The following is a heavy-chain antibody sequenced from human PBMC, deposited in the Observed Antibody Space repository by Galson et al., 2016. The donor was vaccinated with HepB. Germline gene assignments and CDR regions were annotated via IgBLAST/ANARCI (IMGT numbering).Heavy chain of an antibody. D-gene: IGHD2-15*01. CDR2: IYYSGST. V-gene: IGHV4-59*01. Sequence: LSLTCTVSGGSISSYYWSWIRQPPGKGLEWIGYIYYSGSTNYNPSLKSRVTISVDTSKNQFSLKLSSVTAADTAVYYCARVGDYSDSRGRRDDYWGQGTLVTVSS. CDR3: ARVGDYSDSRGRRDDY. J-gene: IGHJ4*02. CDR1: GGSISSYY.